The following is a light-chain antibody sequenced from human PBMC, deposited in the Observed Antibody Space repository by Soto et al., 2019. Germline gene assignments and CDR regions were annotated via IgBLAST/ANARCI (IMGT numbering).Light chain of an antibody. CDR3: SSYTSSGTPYV. Sequence: QSALTQPASVSGSPGQSITISCTGTSSDVGGYNYVSWYQQNPGKAPKLMIYEVSNRPSGVSNRFSGSKSGNTASPTISGLQAEDEADYYCSSYTSSGTPYVFGTGTKLTVL. J-gene: IGLJ1*01. CDR2: EVS. V-gene: IGLV2-14*01. CDR1: SSDVGGYNY.